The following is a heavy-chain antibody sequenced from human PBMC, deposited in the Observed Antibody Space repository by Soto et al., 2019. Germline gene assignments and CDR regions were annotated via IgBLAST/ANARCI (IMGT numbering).Heavy chain of an antibody. Sequence: EVQLLESGGGLVQPGGSLRLSCAASGFTFSRYAMSWVRQAPGKGLEWVSAISGSGGSTYYADSVKGRFTISRDNSKNTLYLQMNSLRAEDTAVYYCAIDLCYGSGCDCWGQGTLVTVSS. CDR2: ISGSGGST. J-gene: IGHJ4*02. V-gene: IGHV3-23*01. D-gene: IGHD3-10*01. CDR3: AIDLCYGSGCDC. CDR1: GFTFSRYA.